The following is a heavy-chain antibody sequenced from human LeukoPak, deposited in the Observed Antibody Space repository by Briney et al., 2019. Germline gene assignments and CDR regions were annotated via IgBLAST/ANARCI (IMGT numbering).Heavy chain of an antibody. D-gene: IGHD4-23*01. Sequence: GGSLRLSCAASGFTVSSNYMSWVRQAPGKGLEWVSVIYSGGSTYYADSVKGRFTISRDNSKNTLYLQMNSLRAEDTAVYYCARALDYGGNSVPFDYWGQETLVTVSS. V-gene: IGHV3-53*01. CDR3: ARALDYGGNSVPFDY. CDR1: GFTVSSNY. CDR2: IYSGGST. J-gene: IGHJ4*02.